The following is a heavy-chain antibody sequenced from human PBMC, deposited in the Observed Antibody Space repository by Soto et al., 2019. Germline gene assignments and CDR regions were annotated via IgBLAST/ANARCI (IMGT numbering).Heavy chain of an antibody. CDR1: GGTFSNFA. J-gene: IGHJ3*02. Sequence: QVQLVQSGPEVKKPGSSVKVSCEASGGTFSNFAVNWVRQAPGQGLEWVGGIIPLFNVAKYAQKFEGRVTIVADDSTSPAYIDLRSLRSDDPAVSYCAGSGRDVLVSAFNDTEGLDIWGQGTMVTVSS. D-gene: IGHD2-15*01. CDR2: IIPLFNVA. CDR3: AGSGRDVLVSAFNDTEGLDI. V-gene: IGHV1-69*01.